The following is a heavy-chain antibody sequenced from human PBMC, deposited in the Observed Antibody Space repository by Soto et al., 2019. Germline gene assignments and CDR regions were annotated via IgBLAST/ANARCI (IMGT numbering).Heavy chain of an antibody. J-gene: IGHJ6*02. V-gene: IGHV1-8*01. Sequence: ASVKVSCKASGYTFTSYDINWVRQATGQGLEWMGWMNPNSGNTGYAQKFQGRVTMTRNTSISTAYMELSSLRSEDTAVYYCARGTAAIWGYYYYGMDVWGQGTTVTVS. D-gene: IGHD2-2*01. CDR2: MNPNSGNT. CDR3: ARGTAAIWGYYYYGMDV. CDR1: GYTFTSYD.